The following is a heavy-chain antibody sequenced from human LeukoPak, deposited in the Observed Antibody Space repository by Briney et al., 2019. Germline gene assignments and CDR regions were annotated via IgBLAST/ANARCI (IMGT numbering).Heavy chain of an antibody. V-gene: IGHV1-2*02. CDR1: GYTFTGYY. CDR2: INPNSGGT. D-gene: IGHD2-2*01. CDR3: ARGYCSSTSCYWTYYYYYYMDV. J-gene: IGHJ6*03. Sequence: ASVKVSCKASGYTFTGYYMHWVRQAPGQGLEWMGWINPNSGGTNYAQKFQGRVTMTRDTSISTAYMELSRLRSDDTAVYYCARGYCSSTSCYWTYYYYYYMDVGGKGTTVTVSS.